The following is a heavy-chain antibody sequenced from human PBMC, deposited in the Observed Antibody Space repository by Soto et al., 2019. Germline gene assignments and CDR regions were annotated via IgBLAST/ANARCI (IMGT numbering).Heavy chain of an antibody. V-gene: IGHV3-30*18. CDR2: ISYDGSNK. J-gene: IGHJ4*02. CDR3: AKEGYSYGFVDY. Sequence: PGGSLRLSCAASGFTFSSYGMHWVRQAPGKGLEWVAAISYDGSNKYYADSVKGRFTISRDSSKNTLYLQMNSLRAEDTAVYYCAKEGYSYGFVDYWGQGTLVTVSS. CDR1: GFTFSSYG. D-gene: IGHD5-18*01.